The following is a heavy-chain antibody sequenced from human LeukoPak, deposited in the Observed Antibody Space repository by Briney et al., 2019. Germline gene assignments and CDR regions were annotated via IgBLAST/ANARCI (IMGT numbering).Heavy chain of an antibody. D-gene: IGHD1-14*01. CDR2: MSSSGVST. V-gene: IGHV3-23*01. CDR3: AKRGYLGGTGTH. J-gene: IGHJ4*02. CDR1: GFTFDDYA. Sequence: GRSLRLSCAASGFTFDDYAMHWVRQGPGKGLEWVSGMSSSGVSTYYADSVKGRFTISRDNSKNTLYLQMHSLRAEDTAVYYCAKRGYLGGTGTHWGQGTLVTVSS.